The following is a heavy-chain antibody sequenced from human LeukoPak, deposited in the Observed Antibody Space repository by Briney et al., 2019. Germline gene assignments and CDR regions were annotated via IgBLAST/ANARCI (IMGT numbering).Heavy chain of an antibody. CDR1: GGSMSNIYY. J-gene: IGHJ2*01. V-gene: IGHV4-39*02. D-gene: IGHD4-17*01. CDR3: ARDRGYGDYWYFDL. Sequence: SETLSLTCNVSGGSMSNIYYWGWIRQPPGKGLEWIGNIFYSGITYYNPSLRSRVTIAIDTSKSQFSLKLTSVTAADTAVYYCARDRGYGDYWYFDLWGRGTLVTVSS. CDR2: IFYSGIT.